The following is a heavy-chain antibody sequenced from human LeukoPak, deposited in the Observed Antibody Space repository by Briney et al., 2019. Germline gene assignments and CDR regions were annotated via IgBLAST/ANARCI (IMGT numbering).Heavy chain of an antibody. V-gene: IGHV3-9*01. CDR2: ISWNSGSI. CDR3: ARDISWSFDC. CDR1: GFTFDDYA. Sequence: PGGSLRLSCAASGFTFDDYAMHWVRQAPGKGLEWVSGISWNSGSIGYADSVKGRFTISRDNAKNSLYLQMNSLRAEDTAVYFCARDISWSFDCWGQGALVTVSS. J-gene: IGHJ4*02. D-gene: IGHD6-13*01.